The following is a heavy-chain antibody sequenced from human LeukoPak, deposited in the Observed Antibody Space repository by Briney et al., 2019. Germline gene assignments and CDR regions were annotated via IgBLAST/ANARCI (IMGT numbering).Heavy chain of an antibody. Sequence: SETLSLTCTVSGGSISSYYWNWIRQPAGKGLEWIGRTHTSGSTNYNPSLKSRVPMSVDTSKNQFSLKLSSVTAADTAVYYCARGREVTRDFDYWGQGTLVSVSS. V-gene: IGHV4-4*07. D-gene: IGHD4-23*01. CDR1: GGSISSYY. CDR2: THTSGST. CDR3: ARGREVTRDFDY. J-gene: IGHJ4*02.